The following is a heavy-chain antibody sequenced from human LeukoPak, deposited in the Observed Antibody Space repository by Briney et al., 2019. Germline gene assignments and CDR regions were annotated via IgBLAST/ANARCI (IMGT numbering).Heavy chain of an antibody. CDR2: INPDNGGT. J-gene: IGHJ5*02. CDR1: GYTFTGYY. Sequence: GASVKVSCKTSGYTFTGYYIHWIRQAPGRGLEWLGWINPDNGGTNSAQRFQGRVTMTHDTSSRTVYLEMNRLTSDDTAVYFCVRDHQQFQWFGEGGFDPWGQGTLVIVSS. V-gene: IGHV1-2*02. D-gene: IGHD3-10*01. CDR3: VRDHQQFQWFGEGGFDP.